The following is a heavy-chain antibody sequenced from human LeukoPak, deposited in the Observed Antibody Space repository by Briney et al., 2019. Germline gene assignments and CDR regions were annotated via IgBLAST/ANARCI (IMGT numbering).Heavy chain of an antibody. CDR3: AKDSYYGSGNHFDY. CDR1: GFTFDDYA. V-gene: IGHV3-9*01. CDR2: ISWNSGSI. D-gene: IGHD3-10*01. J-gene: IGHJ4*02. Sequence: PGGSLRLSCAAPGFTFDDYAMHWVRQAPGKGLEWVSGISWNSGSIGYADSVKGRFTISRDNAKNSLYLQMNSLRAEDTALYYCAKDSYYGSGNHFDYWGQGTLVTVSS.